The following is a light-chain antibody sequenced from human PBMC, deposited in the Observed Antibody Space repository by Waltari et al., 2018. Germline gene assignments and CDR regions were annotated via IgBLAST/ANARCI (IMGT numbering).Light chain of an antibody. CDR3: QQYDNSWT. V-gene: IGKV1-5*03. CDR2: KTS. J-gene: IGKJ1*01. Sequence: DIQMTQSPSTLSASVGDRVSMTCRTSQSIDNWLAWYQQKPGKAPKLLIAKTSLLESGVPSRFSGSGSGTEFNLTITTLQPEDFATYYCQQYDNSWTFGQGTKVEIK. CDR1: QSIDNW.